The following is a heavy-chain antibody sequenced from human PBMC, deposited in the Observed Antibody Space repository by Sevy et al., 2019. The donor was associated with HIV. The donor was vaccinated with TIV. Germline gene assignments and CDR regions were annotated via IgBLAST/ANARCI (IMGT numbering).Heavy chain of an antibody. D-gene: IGHD3-3*01. CDR2: IIPIFGTA. CDR3: ARSLGDFWRGDYYYYYGMDV. V-gene: IGHV1-69*13. Sequence: ASVKVSCKASGGTFSSYAISWVRQAPGQGLEWMGGIIPIFGTANYAQKFQGRVTITADESTSTAYMELSSLRSEDTAVSYCARSLGDFWRGDYYYYYGMDVWGQGTTVTVSS. J-gene: IGHJ6*02. CDR1: GGTFSSYA.